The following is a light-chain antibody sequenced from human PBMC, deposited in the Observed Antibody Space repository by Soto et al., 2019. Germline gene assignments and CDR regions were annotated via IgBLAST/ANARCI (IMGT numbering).Light chain of an antibody. V-gene: IGLV1-51*01. CDR1: SSNIGNNY. CDR3: ATWERSLGVGV. J-gene: IGLJ2*01. Sequence: QSVLTQPPSVSAAPGQKVTISCSGSSSNIGNNYVFWYQQLPGTAPKLLIYNNDKRPSGIPDRFSGSKSGTSATLGITGLQTGDEADYYCATWERSLGVGVFGGGTKLTVL. CDR2: NND.